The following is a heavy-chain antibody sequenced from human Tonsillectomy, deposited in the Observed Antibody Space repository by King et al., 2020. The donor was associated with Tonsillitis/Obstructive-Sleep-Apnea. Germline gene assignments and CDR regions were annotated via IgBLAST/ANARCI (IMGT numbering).Heavy chain of an antibody. J-gene: IGHJ5*02. CDR3: ATVXXXXXXGIXYXKWXXP. D-gene: IGHD2/OR15-2a*01. CDR1: GNXXNXLX. CDR2: FDAEEGET. Sequence: VQLVQSGAEVKKPGASVKVSCKVSGNXXNXLXIHXVRXAXGXGLEWXGGFDAEEGETIYAQKFQGRVTMTEDTSTDTAYMELSSLSSEDTAVYYCATVXXXXXXGIXYXKWXXPWGXXTLVTV. V-gene: IGHV1-24*01.